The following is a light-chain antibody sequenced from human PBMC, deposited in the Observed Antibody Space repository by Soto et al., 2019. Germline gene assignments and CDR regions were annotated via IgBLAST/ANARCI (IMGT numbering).Light chain of an antibody. J-gene: IGKJ5*01. V-gene: IGKV3-15*01. Sequence: EIVMTQSPATLSVSPGERATLSCRASQSVSSNLAWYRQKPGQATRLLIYGASTRATGIPARFSGSGSGTEFTLTISSLQSEDFAVDYCQQYKNWPPPCGQGTRLAIK. CDR3: QQYKNWPPP. CDR1: QSVSSN. CDR2: GAS.